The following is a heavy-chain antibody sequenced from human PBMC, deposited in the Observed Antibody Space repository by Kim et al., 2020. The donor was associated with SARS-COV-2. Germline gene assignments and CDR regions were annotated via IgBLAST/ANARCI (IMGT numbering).Heavy chain of an antibody. D-gene: IGHD6-13*01. CDR3: SREWYSNSWEDFSYNYMDV. Sequence: GGSLRLSCTASGFTFGEYALSWVRQAPGKGLQWVGFIRSKAYGGTTQYAASVKGRFTISRDDSKKIAYLQMSSLKIEDTAVYYCSREWYSNSWEDFSYNYMDVWGKGTTVTVSS. V-gene: IGHV3-49*04. J-gene: IGHJ6*03. CDR2: IRSKAYGGTT. CDR1: GFTFGEYA.